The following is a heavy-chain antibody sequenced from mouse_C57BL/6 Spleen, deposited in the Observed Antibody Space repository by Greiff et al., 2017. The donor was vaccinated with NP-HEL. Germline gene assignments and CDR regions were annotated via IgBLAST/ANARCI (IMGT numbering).Heavy chain of an antibody. Sequence: VQLQQPGAELVKPGASVKLSCKASGYTFTSYWMQWVKQRPGQGLEWIGEIDPSDSYTNYNQKFKGKATLTVDTSSSTAYMQLSSLTSEDSAVYYCARVYGSSYAMDYWGQGTSVTVSS. D-gene: IGHD1-1*01. V-gene: IGHV1-50*01. CDR3: ARVYGSSYAMDY. CDR2: IDPSDSYT. CDR1: GYTFTSYW. J-gene: IGHJ4*01.